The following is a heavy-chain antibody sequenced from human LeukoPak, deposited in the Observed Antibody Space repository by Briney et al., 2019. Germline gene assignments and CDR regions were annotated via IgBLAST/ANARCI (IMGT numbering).Heavy chain of an antibody. CDR3: ARVPGDTAGGY. CDR2: ISYDGITK. V-gene: IGHV3-30*03. Sequence: GGSLRLSCVASGFSFSDYGMHWVRQAPGKGLEWMAVISYDGITKKYADSVQGRFTISRDNSKNTVQLEMNSLRVEDTAVYYCARVPGDTAGGYWGQGTLVTVSS. CDR1: GFSFSDYG. J-gene: IGHJ4*02. D-gene: IGHD5-18*01.